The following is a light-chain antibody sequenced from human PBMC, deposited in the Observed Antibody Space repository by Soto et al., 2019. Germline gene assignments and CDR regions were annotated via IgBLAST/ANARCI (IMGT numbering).Light chain of an antibody. CDR1: QSVSSY. CDR2: DAS. V-gene: IGKV3-11*01. Sequence: EIVLTQSPATLSLSPGERATLSCRASQSVSSYLAWYQQKPGQAPRLLIYDASNRATGIPARFSGSGSGTDFTLTISSLEPEDFAVYYCQRPLTFGGGTKVEIK. J-gene: IGKJ4*01. CDR3: QRPLT.